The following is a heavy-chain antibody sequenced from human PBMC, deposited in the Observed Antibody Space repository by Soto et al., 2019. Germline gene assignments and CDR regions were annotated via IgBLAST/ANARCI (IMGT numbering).Heavy chain of an antibody. CDR3: ARGGSVLHNYYYYGMDV. Sequence: QVQLVQSGAEVKKPGSSVKVSCKASGGTFSSYAISWVRQAPGQGLEWMGGIIPIFGTANYAQKFQGRVTITADXSXSXXYRELSSLRSEDTAVYYCARGGSVLHNYYYYGMDVWGEGTTVTVSS. CDR1: GGTFSSYA. J-gene: IGHJ6*04. D-gene: IGHD2-15*01. V-gene: IGHV1-69*12. CDR2: IIPIFGTA.